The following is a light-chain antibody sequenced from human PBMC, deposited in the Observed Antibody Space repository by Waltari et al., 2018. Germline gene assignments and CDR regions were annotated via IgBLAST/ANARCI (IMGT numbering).Light chain of an antibody. J-gene: IGKJ3*01. Sequence: EIVLTQSPGTLSLSPGERATLSCRASQSVSSIYLAWYQQKPGQAPRLLIYGASGRSTGLPDRFSGSGSGTDFTLTISRLEPEDFAVYYCQQFGSSPPHITFGPGTKVDIK. V-gene: IGKV3-20*01. CDR3: QQFGSSPPHIT. CDR1: QSVSSIY. CDR2: GAS.